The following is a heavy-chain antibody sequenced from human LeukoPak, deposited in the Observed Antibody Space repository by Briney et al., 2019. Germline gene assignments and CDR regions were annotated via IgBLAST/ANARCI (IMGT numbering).Heavy chain of an antibody. CDR3: AKVAKYYYGPETYYFFEQ. Sequence: PGGSLRLSCAASGFSFSNAWMSWVRQAPGKGLEWVANINQDGTEKYYVDSVKGRFTISRDYAKNSLYLQMNSLRAEDTAVYYCAKVAKYYYGPETYYFFEQWGQGTPVTASS. V-gene: IGHV3-7*01. CDR1: GFSFSNAW. D-gene: IGHD3-10*01. J-gene: IGHJ4*02. CDR2: INQDGTEK.